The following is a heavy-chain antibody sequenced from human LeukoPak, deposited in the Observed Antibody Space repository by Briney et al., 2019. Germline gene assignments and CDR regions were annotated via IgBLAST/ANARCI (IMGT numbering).Heavy chain of an antibody. J-gene: IGHJ6*02. D-gene: IGHD2-2*01. CDR3: ARSPCTSSTCNGFYGMDV. CDR2: ISGSGANT. CDR1: GITFSSYA. Sequence: GESVRLSCAAWGITFSSYAMSWVRQAPGKGLEWVSGISGSGANTYYPNSVKGRFTISGDNSKNTLYLQMNSLRAEDTAVYFCARSPCTSSTCNGFYGMDVWGQGTTVTVSS. V-gene: IGHV3-23*01.